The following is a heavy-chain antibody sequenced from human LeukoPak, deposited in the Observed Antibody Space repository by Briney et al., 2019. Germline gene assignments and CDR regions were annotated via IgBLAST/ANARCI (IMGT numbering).Heavy chain of an antibody. V-gene: IGHV3-74*01. J-gene: IGHJ4*02. CDR2: IKSDGST. D-gene: IGHD3-22*01. Sequence: GGSLRLSCAASGFTFSNYWTHWVRQAPGKGLVWVSIIKSDGSTIYADSVKGRLTISRDNAKNSLYLQMNSLRAEDTTVYYCARAPPGGYYDYWGQGILVTVSS. CDR3: ARAPPGGYYDY. CDR1: GFTFSNYW.